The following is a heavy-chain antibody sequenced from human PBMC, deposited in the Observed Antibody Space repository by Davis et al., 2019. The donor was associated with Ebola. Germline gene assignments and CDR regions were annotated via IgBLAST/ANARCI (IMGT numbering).Heavy chain of an antibody. D-gene: IGHD4-11*01. V-gene: IGHV3-11*04. CDR2: ISSSGNTM. CDR1: GFTFSDYY. Sequence: PGGSLRLSCAASGFTFSDYYVTWIRQAPGKGMEWVSYISSSGNTMYYADSVKGRFTVSRDNAKNSLYLQMNSLRAEDTAVYYCARVGMTNSLGYWGQGTLVTVSS. CDR3: ARVGMTNSLGY. J-gene: IGHJ4*02.